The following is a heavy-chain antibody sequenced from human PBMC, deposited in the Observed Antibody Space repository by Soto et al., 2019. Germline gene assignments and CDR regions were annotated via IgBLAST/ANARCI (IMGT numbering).Heavy chain of an antibody. Sequence: PGGSLRLSCAASGFTFSSYAMSWVRQAPGKGLEWVSAISGSGGSTYYADSVKGRFTISRDNSKNTLYLQMNSLRAEDTAVYYCAKDTTLDYSSSWYRTSYYYYGMDVWGQGTTVTVSS. J-gene: IGHJ6*02. V-gene: IGHV3-23*01. CDR3: AKDTTLDYSSSWYRTSYYYYGMDV. CDR1: GFTFSSYA. CDR2: ISGSGGST. D-gene: IGHD6-13*01.